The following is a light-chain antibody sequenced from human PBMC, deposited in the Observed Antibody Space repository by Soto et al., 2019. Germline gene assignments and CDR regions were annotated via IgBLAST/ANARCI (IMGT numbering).Light chain of an antibody. V-gene: IGKV3-20*01. CDR3: QQYGSSPTWT. CDR2: GAS. CDR1: QTVRDN. J-gene: IGKJ1*01. Sequence: ELVMTQSPATLSVSPGERATLSCRASQTVRDNLGWYQQKPGQAPRLLIYGASTRATGIPDRFSGSGSGTDFTLTISRLEPEDSAVYYCQQYGSSPTWTFGQGTKVDIK.